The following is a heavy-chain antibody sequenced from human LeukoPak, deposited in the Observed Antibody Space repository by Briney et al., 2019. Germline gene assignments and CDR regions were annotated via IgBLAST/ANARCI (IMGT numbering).Heavy chain of an antibody. V-gene: IGHV3-23*01. Sequence: PGGSLRLSCAASGFTFSSYAMGWVRQAPGKGLEWVSAISGSGGSTYYADSVKGRFTISRDNSKNTLYLQMNSLRAEDTAVYYCAKDFLVYYYGMDVWGQGTTVTVSS. CDR2: ISGSGGST. D-gene: IGHD3-3*01. J-gene: IGHJ6*02. CDR3: AKDFLVYYYGMDV. CDR1: GFTFSSYA.